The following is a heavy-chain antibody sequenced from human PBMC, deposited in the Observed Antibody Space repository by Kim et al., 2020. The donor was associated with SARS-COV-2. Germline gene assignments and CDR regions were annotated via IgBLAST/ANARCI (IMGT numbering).Heavy chain of an antibody. D-gene: IGHD3-10*01. Sequence: GGSLRLSCAASGFTFSDDYMSWIRQAPGKGLEWVSYISSSGSTKYYAGSVTGRFTISRDNAKKSLYLQMNSLRAEDTAVYYCARSGTYLPVGDYWGQGTLVTVSS. CDR3: ARSGTYLPVGDY. CDR1: GFTFSDDY. CDR2: ISSSGSTK. V-gene: IGHV3-11*01. J-gene: IGHJ4*02.